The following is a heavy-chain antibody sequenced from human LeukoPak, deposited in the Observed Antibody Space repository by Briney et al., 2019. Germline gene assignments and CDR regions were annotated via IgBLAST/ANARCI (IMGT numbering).Heavy chain of an antibody. CDR3: ASGAYYPFDF. CDR2: ISAYNGNT. J-gene: IGHJ4*02. CDR1: GYPFSSYG. Sequence: GASVKVSCKGSGYPFSSYGITWVRQAPGQGLEWVGWISAYNGNTQYGQNVQGRVTMTTETSTSTAYMDLRNLRSDDTAVYFCASGAYYPFDFWGQGTLVTVSS. D-gene: IGHD1-26*01. V-gene: IGHV1-18*01.